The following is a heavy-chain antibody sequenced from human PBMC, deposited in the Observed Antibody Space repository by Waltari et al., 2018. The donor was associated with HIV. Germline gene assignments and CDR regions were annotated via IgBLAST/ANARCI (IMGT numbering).Heavy chain of an antibody. J-gene: IGHJ4*02. V-gene: IGHV3-30-3*01. D-gene: IGHD2-2*01. CDR3: TRASAADLDF. CDR2: ISDDGTNK. CDR1: GFTFSSYA. Sequence: QVQLVESGGGVVQPGRSLRLSCAASGFTFSSYAMHWVRQAPGEVLGWLAVISDDGTNKYYADSVKDRFIIYRDNSQNTLYLQMCSLRAEDTAVYYCTRASAADLDFWGQGTLVTVSS.